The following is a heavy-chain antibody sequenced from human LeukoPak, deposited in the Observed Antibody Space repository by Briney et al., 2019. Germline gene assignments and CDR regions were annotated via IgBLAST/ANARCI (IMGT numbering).Heavy chain of an antibody. V-gene: IGHV4-34*01. D-gene: IGHD2-21*02. J-gene: IGHJ5*02. CDR2: INHSGST. CDR1: GGSFSGYY. Sequence: SETLSLICAVYGGSFSGYYWSWIRQPPGKGLEWIGEINHSGSTNYNPSLKSRVTISVERSKNQFSLKLSSVTAADTAVYYCARGPYCGGDCYYNWFDPWGQGTLVTVSS. CDR3: ARGPYCGGDCYYNWFDP.